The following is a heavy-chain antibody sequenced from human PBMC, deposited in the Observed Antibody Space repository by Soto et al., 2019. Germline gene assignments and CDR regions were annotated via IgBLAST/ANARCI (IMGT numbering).Heavy chain of an antibody. Sequence: VQLVESGGGLVRPGGSLRLSCAASGFNFNNFDMSWVRQAPGKGLEWISYIGRRGDTIYYADSVKGRFTISRDNAKKSLYLQIDSLSAEDMAVYYCARVAMEHYYWDFEHWGQGTLVTVSS. V-gene: IGHV3-48*03. CDR1: GFNFNNFD. D-gene: IGHD1-26*01. CDR2: IGRRGDTI. J-gene: IGHJ4*02. CDR3: ARVAMEHYYWDFEH.